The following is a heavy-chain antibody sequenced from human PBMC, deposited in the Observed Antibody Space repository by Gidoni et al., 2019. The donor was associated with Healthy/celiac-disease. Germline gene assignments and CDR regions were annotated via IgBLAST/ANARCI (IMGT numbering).Heavy chain of an antibody. D-gene: IGHD3-3*01. CDR2: ISSSGSTI. Sequence: QVQLVESGGGLVKPGGSLRLSCAASGFPFSDYYLSWIRQAPGKGLEWVSYISSSGSTIYYADSVKGRFTISRDNAKNSLYLQMNSLRAEDTAVYYCARVIVGSPYYDFWSGYRWFDPWGQGTLVTVSS. CDR1: GFPFSDYY. CDR3: ARVIVGSPYYDFWSGYRWFDP. J-gene: IGHJ5*02. V-gene: IGHV3-11*01.